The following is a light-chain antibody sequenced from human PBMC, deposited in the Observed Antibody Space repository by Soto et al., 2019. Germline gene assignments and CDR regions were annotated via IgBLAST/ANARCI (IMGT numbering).Light chain of an antibody. J-gene: IGLJ2*01. V-gene: IGLV2-14*01. CDR1: SSDVGGYNY. CDR2: DVS. Sequence: QSALTQPASVSESPGQSITISCTGTSSDVGGYNYVSWYQQYPGKAPKLMIYDVSNRPSGVSNRFSGSKSGNTASLTISGLQAEDEADYYCSSYTSSDTLVFGGGTKLTVL. CDR3: SSYTSSDTLV.